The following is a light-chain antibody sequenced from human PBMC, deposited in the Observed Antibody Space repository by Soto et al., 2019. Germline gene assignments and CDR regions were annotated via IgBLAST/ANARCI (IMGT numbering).Light chain of an antibody. J-gene: IGKJ4*01. V-gene: IGKV3-11*01. CDR1: QSVGSY. CDR2: DAS. Sequence: ETVLTQSPATLSLSPGQRATFSCSASQSVGSYLAWYQQKPGQAPRLLIYDASNRATGIPARFSGSGSGTDFTLTITSLEPEDFAVYFCQQRTDWPLTFGGGTKLEI. CDR3: QQRTDWPLT.